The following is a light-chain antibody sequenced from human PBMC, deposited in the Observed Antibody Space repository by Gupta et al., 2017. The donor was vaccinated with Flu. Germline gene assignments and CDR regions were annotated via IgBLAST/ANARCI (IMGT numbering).Light chain of an antibody. CDR1: QSITNN. J-gene: IGKJ4*01. CDR2: AAS. Sequence: TVMTQFPATLSVSPGERANLSCRASQSITNNLAWYQQKTGQAPRLLIYAASIRATGLPARVSGSGSGTDFTLISSSLQSEDFAVYHCPQYNNESPFITFGGGTRVEIK. CDR3: PQYNNESPFIT. V-gene: IGKV3D-15*01.